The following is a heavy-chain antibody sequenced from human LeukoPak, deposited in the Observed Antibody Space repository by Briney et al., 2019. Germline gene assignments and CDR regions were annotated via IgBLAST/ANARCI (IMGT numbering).Heavy chain of an antibody. Sequence: GASVKVSCKASGGTFSSYAISWVRQAPGQGLEWMGRIIPILGIANYAQKFQGRVTITADKSTSTAYMELSSLRSEDTAVYYCASPPYYYDSSGDYFWGQGTLVTVSS. V-gene: IGHV1-69*04. CDR3: ASPPYYYDSSGDYF. CDR1: GGTFSSYA. D-gene: IGHD3-22*01. J-gene: IGHJ4*02. CDR2: IIPILGIA.